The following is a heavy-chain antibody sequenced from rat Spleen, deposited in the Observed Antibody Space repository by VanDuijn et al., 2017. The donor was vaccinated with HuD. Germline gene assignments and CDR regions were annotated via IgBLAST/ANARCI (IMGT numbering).Heavy chain of an antibody. D-gene: IGHD1-4*01. CDR1: GFTFSSYG. V-gene: IGHV5-62*01. CDR2: ISSSSGT. Sequence: VQLVESGGGLVQPGKSLKLSCSASGFTFSSYGMHWIRQAPGEGLDWVAYISSSSGTVYADAVKGRFTISRDNAKNTLYLQLNSLKSEDTAIYYCARLGTRIQDYWGRGVMVTVSS. CDR3: ARLGTRIQDY. J-gene: IGHJ2*01.